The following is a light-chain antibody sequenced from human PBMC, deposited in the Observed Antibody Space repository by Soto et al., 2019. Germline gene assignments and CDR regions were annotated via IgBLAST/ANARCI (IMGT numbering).Light chain of an antibody. CDR1: SSDVGGYKY. CDR3: SSYAGSNNVV. CDR2: EVS. Sequence: QSALTQPPSASGSPGQSVTISCTGTSSDVGGYKYVSWYQQHPGKAPKLMIYEVSKRPSGVPDRFSGSKSGNTASLTVSGLQDEDEADYYCSSYAGSNNVVFGGGTKLTVL. J-gene: IGLJ3*02. V-gene: IGLV2-8*01.